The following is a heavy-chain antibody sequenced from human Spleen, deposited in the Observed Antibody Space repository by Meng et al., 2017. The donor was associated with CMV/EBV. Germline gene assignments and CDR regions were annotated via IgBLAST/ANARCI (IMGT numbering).Heavy chain of an antibody. D-gene: IGHD1-26*01. Sequence: GGSLRLSCVASGFTFSNYVMNWVRQAPGKGLEWVSAIGGNGASTYYADSVKGRFTISGDSSRDTLYLQMNSLRVEDTAVYFCARGGRGSLDYWGQGTLVTVSS. V-gene: IGHV3-23*01. CDR3: ARGGRGSLDY. CDR2: IGGNGAST. CDR1: GFTFSNYV. J-gene: IGHJ4*02.